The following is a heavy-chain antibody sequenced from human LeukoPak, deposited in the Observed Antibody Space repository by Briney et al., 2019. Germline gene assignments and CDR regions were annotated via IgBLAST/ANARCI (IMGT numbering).Heavy chain of an antibody. CDR3: AKVDGYNSGWYDY. J-gene: IGHJ4*02. D-gene: IGHD6-19*01. CDR1: GFTFDDYG. CDR2: ISWNSGNI. Sequence: GRSLRLSCAASGFTFDDYGMHWVRQPPGKGLEWVSGISWNSGNIGYADSVEGRFTISRDNAKNSLYLQMDSLRAEDTAFYYCAKVDGYNSGWYDYWGQGTLVTVSS. V-gene: IGHV3-9*01.